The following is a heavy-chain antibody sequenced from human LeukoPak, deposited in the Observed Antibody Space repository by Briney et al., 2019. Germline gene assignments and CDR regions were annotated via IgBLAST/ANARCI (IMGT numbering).Heavy chain of an antibody. J-gene: IGHJ6*04. CDR1: GFTLSSYE. D-gene: IGHD3-10*02. CDR3: AELGITMIGGV. CDR2: ISSSGSTI. Sequence: GGSLRLSCAASGFTLSSYEMNWVRQAPGKGLEWVSYISSSGSTIYYADSVKGRFTISTDNAKNSLYLQMNSLRADDTAVYYCAELGITMIGGVWGKGTTVTISS. V-gene: IGHV3-48*03.